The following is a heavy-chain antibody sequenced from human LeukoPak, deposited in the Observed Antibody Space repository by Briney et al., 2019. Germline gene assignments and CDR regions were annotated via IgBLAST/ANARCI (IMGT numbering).Heavy chain of an antibody. J-gene: IGHJ3*02. V-gene: IGHV1-2*02. CDR3: ARVSRVVVAFDI. Sequence: ASVKVSCKASGYTFTGYYMHRVRQAPGQGLEWMGWINPNSGGTNYAQKFQGRVTMTRDTSISTAYMELSRLRSDDTAVYYCARVSRVVVAFDIWGQGTMVTVSS. CDR1: GYTFTGYY. CDR2: INPNSGGT. D-gene: IGHD3-16*02.